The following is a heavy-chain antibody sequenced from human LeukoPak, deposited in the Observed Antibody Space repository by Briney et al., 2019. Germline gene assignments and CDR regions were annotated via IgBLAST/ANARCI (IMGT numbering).Heavy chain of an antibody. CDR3: ARASPDDYGDYESC. J-gene: IGHJ4*02. CDR1: GGSISSYY. V-gene: IGHV4-59*06. CDR2: IYYSGST. Sequence: SETLSLTCTVSGGSISSYYWTWIRQHPGKGLEWIGYIYYSGSTHYNPSLKSRLTISVDTSKNQFSLKLTSVTAADTAVYYCARASPDDYGDYESCWGQGTLVTVSS. D-gene: IGHD4-17*01.